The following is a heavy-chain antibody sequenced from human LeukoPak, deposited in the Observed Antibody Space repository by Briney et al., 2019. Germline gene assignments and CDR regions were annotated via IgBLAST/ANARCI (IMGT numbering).Heavy chain of an antibody. J-gene: IGHJ4*02. Sequence: SETLSLTCTVSGGSISSSSYYWSWIRQPPGKGLEWIGYIYYSGSTNYNPSLKSRVTISVDTSKNQFSLKLSSVTAADTAVYYCASNKFYDFWSGYSPRFDYWGQGTLVTVSS. CDR3: ASNKFYDFWSGYSPRFDY. D-gene: IGHD3-3*01. V-gene: IGHV4-61*05. CDR1: GGSISSSSYY. CDR2: IYYSGST.